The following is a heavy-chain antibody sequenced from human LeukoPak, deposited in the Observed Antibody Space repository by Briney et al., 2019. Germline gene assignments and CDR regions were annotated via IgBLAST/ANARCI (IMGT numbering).Heavy chain of an antibody. CDR1: GYTFTSYA. CDR3: ARWEYCSSTSCYDESETFDY. CDR2: ISAYNGNT. V-gene: IGHV1-18*01. J-gene: IGHJ4*02. D-gene: IGHD2-2*01. Sequence: GASVKVSCKASGYTFTSYAISWVRQAPGQGLEWMGWISAYNGNTNYAQKYQGRATMTTDTSTSTAYMELRSLRSDDTAVYYWARWEYCSSTSCYDESETFDYWGQGTLVTVSS.